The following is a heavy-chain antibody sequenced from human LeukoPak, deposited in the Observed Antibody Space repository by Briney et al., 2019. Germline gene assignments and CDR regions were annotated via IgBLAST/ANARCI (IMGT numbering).Heavy chain of an antibody. CDR1: GGSIFSYY. J-gene: IGHJ2*01. D-gene: IGHD3-22*01. V-gene: IGHV4-4*08. Sequence: SETLSLTCTVSGGSIFSYYSNWIRQPPGKGLEWIGYIYSNGITNYNPSLRSRGTISIATSKNQVSLRLRSVTAADTAIYYCARRAYYDTSGYSPASGYFDLWGRGTLVTVSS. CDR3: ARRAYYDTSGYSPASGYFDL. CDR2: IYSNGIT.